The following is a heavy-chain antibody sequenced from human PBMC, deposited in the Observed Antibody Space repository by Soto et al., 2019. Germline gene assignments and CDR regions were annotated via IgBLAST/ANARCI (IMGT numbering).Heavy chain of an antibody. CDR3: ARETYRGFYFDY. Sequence: GGSLRLSCAASGFTFSDYYINWVRQAPGRGLEWVSSSSSSRTIYYADSVKGRFTISRDSAKNSLYLQMSSLRAEDTALYYCARETYRGFYFDYWGQGTLVTVSS. J-gene: IGHJ4*02. D-gene: IGHD4-4*01. CDR1: GFTFSDYY. V-gene: IGHV3-11*04. CDR2: SSSSRTI.